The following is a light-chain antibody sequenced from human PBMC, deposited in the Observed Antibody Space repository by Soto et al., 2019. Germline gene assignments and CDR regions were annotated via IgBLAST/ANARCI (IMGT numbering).Light chain of an antibody. CDR3: TSWTTSTTMI. J-gene: IGLJ2*01. Sequence: QSVLTQPASVSGSPGQSITISCTGTRSDIGAYNFVYWYQQHPGEVPKLILYDVNVRPSGVSNRFSGSKSGNTASLTISGLQAEDEADYYCTSWTTSTTMIFGGGTKVTVL. CDR2: DVN. V-gene: IGLV2-14*03. CDR1: RSDIGAYNF.